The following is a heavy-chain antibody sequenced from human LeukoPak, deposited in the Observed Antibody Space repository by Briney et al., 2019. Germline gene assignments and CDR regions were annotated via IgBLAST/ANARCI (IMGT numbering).Heavy chain of an antibody. CDR2: IIPNLGIA. Sequence: SVKVSCKASGGTFSSYTISWVRQAPGQGLEWMGRIIPNLGIANYAQKFQGRVTITADKSTSTAYTELSSLRSEDTAVYYCASPGPGGDGYNSYYGMDVWGQGTTVTVSS. CDR1: GGTFSSYT. J-gene: IGHJ6*02. V-gene: IGHV1-69*02. CDR3: ASPGPGGDGYNSYYGMDV. D-gene: IGHD5-24*01.